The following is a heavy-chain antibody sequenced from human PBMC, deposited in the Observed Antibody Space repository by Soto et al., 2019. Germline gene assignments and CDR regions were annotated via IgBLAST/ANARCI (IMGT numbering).Heavy chain of an antibody. CDR3: ARDRPAAGKYYYGMDV. CDR2: ISGSSGST. CDR1: GFTFSSYA. D-gene: IGHD6-13*01. Sequence: GGSLRLSCAASGFTFSSYAMSWVRQAPGKGLEWVSAISGSSGSTYYADSVKGRFTISRDNAKNSLYLQMNSLRDEDTAVYYCARDRPAAGKYYYGMDVWGQGTTVTVSS. J-gene: IGHJ6*02. V-gene: IGHV3-23*01.